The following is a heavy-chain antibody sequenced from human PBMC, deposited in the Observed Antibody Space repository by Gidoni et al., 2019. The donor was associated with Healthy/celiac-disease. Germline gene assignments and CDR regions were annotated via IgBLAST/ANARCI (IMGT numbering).Heavy chain of an antibody. CDR2: ISGSGGST. V-gene: IGHV3-23*01. D-gene: IGHD3-10*01. CDR1: GFPFSSYA. Sequence: EVQLLESGGGLVQPGGSLRLSCAASGFPFSSYAMSWVRQAPGKGLEWVSAISGSGGSTYYADSVKGRFTISRDNSKNTLYLQMNSLRAEDTAVYYCAKPYYYGSGSYYRARHNDYWGQGTLVTVSS. J-gene: IGHJ4*02. CDR3: AKPYYYGSGSYYRARHNDY.